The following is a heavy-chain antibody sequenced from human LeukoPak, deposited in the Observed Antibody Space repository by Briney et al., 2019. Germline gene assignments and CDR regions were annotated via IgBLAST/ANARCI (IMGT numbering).Heavy chain of an antibody. CDR3: ARGRYDILTGYYDAFDI. J-gene: IGHJ3*02. CDR2: ISSSSSYI. D-gene: IGHD3-9*01. Sequence: GGSLRLSCAASGFTFSSYSMNWVRQAPGKGLEWVSSISSSSSYIYYADSVKGRFTISRDNAKNSLYLQMNSLRAEDTAVYYCARGRYDILTGYYDAFDIWGQGTMFTVSS. V-gene: IGHV3-21*01. CDR1: GFTFSSYS.